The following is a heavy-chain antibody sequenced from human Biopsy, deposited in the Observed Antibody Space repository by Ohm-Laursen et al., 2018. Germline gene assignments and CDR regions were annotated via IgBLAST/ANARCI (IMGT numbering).Heavy chain of an antibody. CDR1: GFNVSNKF. D-gene: IGHD3-10*01. CDR2: IYGDDRT. V-gene: IGHV3-53*01. J-gene: IGHJ6*02. CDR3: ARDMSHLYGLDV. Sequence: GSLRLSCSAFGFNVSNKFMSWVRQAPGKGLEWVPVIYGDDRTYYADSVKGRFTISRDNPKNTLYLQMNSLRVEDTAVYYCARDMSHLYGLDVWGQGTTVTVSS.